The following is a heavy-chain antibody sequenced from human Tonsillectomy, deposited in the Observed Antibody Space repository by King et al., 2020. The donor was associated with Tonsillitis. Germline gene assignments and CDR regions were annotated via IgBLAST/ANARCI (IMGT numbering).Heavy chain of an antibody. V-gene: IGHV3-53*01. J-gene: IGHJ3*02. CDR3: ARGGDTWNDVGAFDT. CDR2: IYSGDST. D-gene: IGHD1-1*01. Sequence: QLVESGGGLIQPGGSLRLSCAASGFTVISNFMSWVRQAPGKGLEWVSGIYSGDSTYYADSVKGRFTISRDNSKNTLYLQMNSLRAEDTAVYYCARGGDTWNDVGAFDTWGQGTLVTVSS. CDR1: GFTVISNF.